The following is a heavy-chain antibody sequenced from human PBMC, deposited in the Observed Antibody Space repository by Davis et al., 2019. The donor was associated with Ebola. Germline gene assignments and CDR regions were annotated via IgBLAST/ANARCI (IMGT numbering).Heavy chain of an antibody. J-gene: IGHJ5*02. D-gene: IGHD1-7*01. CDR1: GFTFSSYA. CDR2: INSDGSST. Sequence: GESLKISCAASGFTFSSYAMSWVRQAPGKGLVWVSRINSDGSSTSYADSVKGRFTISRDNAKNTLYLQMNSLRAEDTAVYYCARDQGWNYGYNWFDPWGQGTLVTVSS. CDR3: ARDQGWNYGYNWFDP. V-gene: IGHV3-74*01.